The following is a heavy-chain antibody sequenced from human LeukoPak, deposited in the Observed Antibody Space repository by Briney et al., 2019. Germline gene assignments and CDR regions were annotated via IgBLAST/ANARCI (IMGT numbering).Heavy chain of an antibody. V-gene: IGHV3-11*04. Sequence: GGSLRLSCVASGFSLSDYYMSWIRQAPGKGLEWVSYIGSTIYYADSVKGRFTISRDNAKNSLYLQMNSLRAEDTAVYYCARDRGIVGTTGYYYMDVWGKGTTVTVSS. J-gene: IGHJ6*03. CDR2: IGSTI. CDR3: ARDRGIVGTTGYYYMDV. CDR1: GFSLSDYY. D-gene: IGHD1-26*01.